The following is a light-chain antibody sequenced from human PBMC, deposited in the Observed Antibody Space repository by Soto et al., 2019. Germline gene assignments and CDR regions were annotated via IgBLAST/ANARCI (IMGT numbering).Light chain of an antibody. CDR1: QGMSRF. V-gene: IGKV1-9*01. CDR3: QQHNSFPRS. Sequence: DIQLTQSPSFLSASVGDRVTIACRASQGMSRFLDWYQQKPGKAPRVLIYAASTLQSGVLSRFSGSGSGTEFTLTSCSLQPEEYATYYCQQHNSFPRSFGQGTKLEIK. J-gene: IGKJ2*01. CDR2: AAS.